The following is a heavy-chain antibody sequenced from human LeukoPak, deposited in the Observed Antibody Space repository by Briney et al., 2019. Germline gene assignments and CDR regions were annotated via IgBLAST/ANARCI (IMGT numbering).Heavy chain of an antibody. CDR1: GFSLSSYV. CDR3: AKAPVTSCRGASCYPFDS. CDR2: TSSSDAGK. Sequence: LSGGSLRLSCTVSGFSLSSYVMSWVRRAPGKGLEWVSATSSSDAGKYYADSVRGRFTISRDNSRNTMYLQMNSLRAEDAAVYYCAKAPVTSCRGASCYPFDSWGQGTVVTVSS. J-gene: IGHJ4*02. D-gene: IGHD2-15*01. V-gene: IGHV3-23*01.